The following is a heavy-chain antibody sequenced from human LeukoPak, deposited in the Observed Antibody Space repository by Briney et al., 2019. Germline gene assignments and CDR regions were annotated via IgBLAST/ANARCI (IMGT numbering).Heavy chain of an antibody. D-gene: IGHD3-22*01. V-gene: IGHV4-59*11. Sequence: SETLSLTCTVSGGSISSHYWSWIRQPPGEGLEWIGHIYYSGSSKYNPSLKSRVTISVDTSKNQFSLKLTSVTAADTAVYYCARLYDSSGYTNWLDPWGQGTL. J-gene: IGHJ5*02. CDR3: ARLYDSSGYTNWLDP. CDR1: GGSISSHY. CDR2: IYYSGSS.